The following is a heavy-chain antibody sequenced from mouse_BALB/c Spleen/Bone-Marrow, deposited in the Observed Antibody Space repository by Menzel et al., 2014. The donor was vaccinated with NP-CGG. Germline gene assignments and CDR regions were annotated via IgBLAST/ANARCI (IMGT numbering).Heavy chain of an antibody. CDR2: IDPANGNT. V-gene: IGHV14-3*02. J-gene: IGHJ2*01. Sequence: VQLKDSGAELVKPGASVKLSCTASGFNIKDTYMHWVKQRPEQGLEWIGRIDPANGNTKYDPKFQGKATITADTSSNTAYLQRSSLTSEDTAVYYCVRSREYYFDYWGQGTTLTVSS. CDR3: VRSREYYFDY. CDR1: GFNIKDTY. D-gene: IGHD1-1*01.